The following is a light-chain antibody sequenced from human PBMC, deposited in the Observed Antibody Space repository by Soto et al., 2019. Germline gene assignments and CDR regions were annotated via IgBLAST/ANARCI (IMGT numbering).Light chain of an antibody. CDR1: QSVSSY. CDR2: DVS. V-gene: IGKV3-11*01. CDR3: QQRSNWPIT. J-gene: IGKJ5*01. Sequence: EILLTQSPGTLSLSPGERATLSCRASQSVSSYLAWYQQKPGQAPRLLIYDVSNRATGIPARFSGSGSGTDFTLTISSLEPEDFAVYYCQQRSNWPITFGQGTRLEIK.